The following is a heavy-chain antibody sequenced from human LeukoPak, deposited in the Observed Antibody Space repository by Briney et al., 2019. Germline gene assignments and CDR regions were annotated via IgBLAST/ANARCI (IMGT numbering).Heavy chain of an antibody. V-gene: IGHV3-30*04. D-gene: IGHD2-2*01. CDR1: GFTFSSYA. J-gene: IGHJ4*02. CDR3: ATYRQVPLPFES. Sequence: GGSLRLSCAASGFTFSSYAMHWVRQAPGKGLEWVAVISYDGSNKYYADSVRGRFTISRDNSKSTLSLQMNSLRAEDTAIYYCATYRQVPLPFESWGQGTLVTVSS. CDR2: ISYDGSNK.